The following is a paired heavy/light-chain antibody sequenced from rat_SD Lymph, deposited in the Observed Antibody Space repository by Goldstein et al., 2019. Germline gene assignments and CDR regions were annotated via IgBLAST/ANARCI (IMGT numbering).Light chain of an antibody. CDR1: QNINKY. CDR2: NTN. V-gene: IGKV22S7*01. CDR3: LQRNSWPLT. Sequence: DIQMTQSPSFLSASVGERVTLSCRASQNINKYLDWYQQKLGEAPKLLIYNTNNLHTGIPSRFSGSGSGTDYTLTISSLQPEDVATYFCLQRNSWPLTFGSGTKLEIK. J-gene: IGKJ5*01.
Heavy chain of an antibody. CDR2: ISSGSSYI. D-gene: IGHD1-11*01. Sequence: EVQLVESGGGLVQPGRSLKLSCVASGFTFSNYGMNWIRQAPGKGLEWVAYISSGSSYIYYAETVKGRFTISRDNAKNTLYLQMTSLRSEDTALYYCARIGPEVIMDAWGQGASVTVSS. J-gene: IGHJ4*01. V-gene: IGHV5-34*01. CDR3: ARIGPEVIMDA. CDR1: GFTFSNYG.